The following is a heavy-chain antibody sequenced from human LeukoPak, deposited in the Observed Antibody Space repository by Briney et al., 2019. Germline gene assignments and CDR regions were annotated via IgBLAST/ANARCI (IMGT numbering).Heavy chain of an antibody. CDR1: GFTFSSYA. Sequence: PGRSLRLSCAASGFTFSSYAMHWVRQAPGKGLEWVAVISYDGSNKYYADSVKGRFTISRDNSKNTLYLQMNSLRAEDTAVYYCARDSGWVGYSSYMDVWGKGTTVTVSS. V-gene: IGHV3-30*04. J-gene: IGHJ6*03. D-gene: IGHD5-18*01. CDR2: ISYDGSNK. CDR3: ARDSGWVGYSSYMDV.